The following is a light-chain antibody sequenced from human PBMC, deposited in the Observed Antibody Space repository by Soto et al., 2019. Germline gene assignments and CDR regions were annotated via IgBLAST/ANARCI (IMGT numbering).Light chain of an antibody. CDR3: QQHDSLPRT. V-gene: IGKV3-20*01. CDR1: HTLSSSY. J-gene: IGKJ1*01. Sequence: EIVLTQSPGTLSLSPGQRATLSCRASHTLSSSYLAWYQQKPGQAPRLLIYGISSRASGIPDRFRGSGSGTDFTLTITRPDPEDSAMYYCQQHDSLPRTFGQGTKVEVK. CDR2: GIS.